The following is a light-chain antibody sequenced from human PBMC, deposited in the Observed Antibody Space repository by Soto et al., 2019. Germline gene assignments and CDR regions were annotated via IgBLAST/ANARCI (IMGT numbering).Light chain of an antibody. CDR3: QQYHTWPPWT. Sequence: PGEKAGLSWMARPSVTNCLAWYQQQPGQAPRVLIYGAFNMATGIPARFSGSGSATEFTTTIISLQHADDAAYFCQQYHTWPPWTFGQGTKVDIK. J-gene: IGKJ1*01. CDR2: GAF. V-gene: IGKV3D-15*01. CDR1: PSVTNC.